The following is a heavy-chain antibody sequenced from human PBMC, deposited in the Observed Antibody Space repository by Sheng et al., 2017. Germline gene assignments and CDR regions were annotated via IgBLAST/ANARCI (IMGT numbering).Heavy chain of an antibody. V-gene: IGHV3-66*02. J-gene: IGHJ4*02. CDR1: GFTVSSNY. D-gene: IGHD4-17*01. CDR3: ARDRDYGGIDY. Sequence: EVQLMESGGGLVQPGGSLRLSCTASGFTVSSNYMSWVRQAPGKGLEWVSVIYSLGSTYSADSLKGRFTISRDNSRNTLYLQMNSLSAEDTAVYYCARDRDYGGIDYWGQGTLVTVSS. CDR2: IYSLGST.